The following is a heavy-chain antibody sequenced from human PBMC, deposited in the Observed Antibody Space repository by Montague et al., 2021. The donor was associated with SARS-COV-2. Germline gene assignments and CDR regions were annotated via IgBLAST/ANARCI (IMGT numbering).Heavy chain of an antibody. Sequence: SETLSLTCSVSGGSISSYHWSWIRQSPGKGLEWIGYIFHSGITDYNPSLKSRVTISVDMSKNQFSLQLNSVTAADSAVYYCARTAYNWNDWFDPWGQGTLVTVSS. D-gene: IGHD1-20*01. J-gene: IGHJ5*02. CDR3: ARTAYNWNDWFDP. V-gene: IGHV4-59*13. CDR2: IFHSGIT. CDR1: GGSISSYH.